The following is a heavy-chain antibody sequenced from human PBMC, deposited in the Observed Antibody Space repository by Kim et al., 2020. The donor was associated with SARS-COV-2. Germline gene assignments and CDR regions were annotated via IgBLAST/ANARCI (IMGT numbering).Heavy chain of an antibody. V-gene: IGHV3-30*04. D-gene: IGHD5-12*01. J-gene: IGHJ4*02. CDR2: ISYDGSNK. CDR1: GFTFSSYA. CDR3: ARAVVEMATILDY. Sequence: GGSLRLSCAASGFTFSSYAMHWVRQAPGKGLEWVAVISYDGSNKYYADSVTGRFTISRDNSKNTLYLQMNSLRAEDTAVYYCARAVVEMATILDYLGQGTLVTVSS.